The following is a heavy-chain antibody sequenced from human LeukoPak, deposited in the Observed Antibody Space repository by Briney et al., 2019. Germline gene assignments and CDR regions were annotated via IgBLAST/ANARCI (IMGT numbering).Heavy chain of an antibody. CDR2: IYYSGST. J-gene: IGHJ4*02. D-gene: IGHD3-3*01. Sequence: TLSLTCTVSGGSISSGGYYWSWIRQHPGKGLEWIGYIYYSGSTHYNPSLKSRVTISVDTSKNQFSLKLSSVTAADTAIYYCQSRFLEWLLDYWGQGTLVTVSS. V-gene: IGHV4-31*09. CDR1: GGSISSGGYY. CDR3: QSRFLEWLLDY.